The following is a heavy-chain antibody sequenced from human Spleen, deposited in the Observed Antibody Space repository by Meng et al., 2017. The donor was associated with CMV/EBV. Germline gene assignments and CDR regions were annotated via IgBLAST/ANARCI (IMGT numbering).Heavy chain of an antibody. CDR3: AREDYHWFDP. Sequence: QVPLQQWGAGLLKPSETLSLTCAVYGGSFSGYYWSWIRQPPGKGLEWIGEINHSGSTNYNPSLKSRVTISVDTSKNQFSLKLSSVTAADTAVYYCAREDYHWFDPWGQGTLVTVSS. CDR1: GGSFSGYY. CDR2: INHSGST. D-gene: IGHD4-11*01. V-gene: IGHV4-34*01. J-gene: IGHJ5*02.